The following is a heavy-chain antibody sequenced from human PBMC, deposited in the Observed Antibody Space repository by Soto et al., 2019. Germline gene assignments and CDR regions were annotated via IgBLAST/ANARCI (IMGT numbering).Heavy chain of an antibody. J-gene: IGHJ6*03. D-gene: IGHD3-10*01. Sequence: SETLSLTCTVSGGSISSYYWSWIRQPPGKGLEWIGYIYYSGSTNYNPSLKSRVTISVDTSKNQFSLKLSSVTAADTAVYYCARVKGFGELLYYYYYMDVWGKGTTVTVSS. CDR1: GGSISSYY. CDR3: ARVKGFGELLYYYYYMDV. CDR2: IYYSGST. V-gene: IGHV4-59*01.